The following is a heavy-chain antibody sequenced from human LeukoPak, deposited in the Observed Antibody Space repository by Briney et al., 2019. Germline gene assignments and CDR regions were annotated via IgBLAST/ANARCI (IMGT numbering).Heavy chain of an antibody. V-gene: IGHV4-59*12. J-gene: IGHJ3*02. CDR3: ARDRRYGSGSYQNHDAFDI. CDR2: IYYSGST. Sequence: PSETLSLTCTVSGGSISSYYWSWIRQPPGKGLEWIGYIYYSGSTNYNPSLKSRVTISVDTSKNQFSLKLSSVTAADTAVYYCARDRRYGSGSYQNHDAFDIWGQGTMVTVSS. D-gene: IGHD3-10*01. CDR1: GGSISSYY.